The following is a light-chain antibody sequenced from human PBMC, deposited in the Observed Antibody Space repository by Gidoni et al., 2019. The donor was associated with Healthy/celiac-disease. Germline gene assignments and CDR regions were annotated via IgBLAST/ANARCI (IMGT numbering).Light chain of an antibody. V-gene: IGKV1-33*01. CDR1: QDISNY. CDR3: QQYDYLPPT. CDR2: DAS. J-gene: IGKJ3*01. Sequence: DIQMTQSPSSLSASVGDRVTITCQASQDISNYLNWYQQKPGKAPKLLIYDASNLETGVPSRFSGSGSGTDFTFTISSLQPEDVATYFCQQYDYLPPTFGPXTKVDIK.